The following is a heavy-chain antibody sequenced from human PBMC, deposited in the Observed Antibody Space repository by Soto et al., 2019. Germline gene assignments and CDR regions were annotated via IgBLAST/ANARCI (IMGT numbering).Heavy chain of an antibody. V-gene: IGHV3-74*01. CDR1: GFSFSTYW. Sequence: GGSLRLSCAASGFSFSTYWIHWVRQAPGKGLVWVSRINSDGSKIDYADSVKGRFTISRDNARNTLKLQMNSLTAEDTAIYYCARAGPSPSYQYTLDVWDQGTTVTVSS. D-gene: IGHD2-2*01. CDR2: INSDGSKI. CDR3: ARAGPSPSYQYTLDV. J-gene: IGHJ6*02.